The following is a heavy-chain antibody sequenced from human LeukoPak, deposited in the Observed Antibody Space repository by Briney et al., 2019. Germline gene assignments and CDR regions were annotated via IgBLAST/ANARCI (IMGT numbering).Heavy chain of an antibody. D-gene: IGHD7-27*01. CDR1: GFIFSNYW. J-gene: IGHJ4*02. Sequence: GGPLRLSCAASGFIFSNYWMSWVRQAPGKGLEWVANIKQDGSEKYYVDSVKGRFAISRDNAKNSLYLQMNSLGAEDTAVYYCARALGSGDFDYWGQGTLVTVSS. CDR3: ARALGSGDFDY. CDR2: IKQDGSEK. V-gene: IGHV3-7*01.